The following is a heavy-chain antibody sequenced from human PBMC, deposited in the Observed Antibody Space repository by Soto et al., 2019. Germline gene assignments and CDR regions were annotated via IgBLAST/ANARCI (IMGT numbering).Heavy chain of an antibody. V-gene: IGHV1-58*01. CDR1: GFTFTSSA. Sequence: VKVSCKASGFTFTSSAVQWVRQARGQRLEWIGWIVVGSGNTNYAQKFQERVTITRDMSTSTAYMELSSLRSEDTAVYYCAAVGSSSWRDYYYYYGMDVWGQGTTVTV. CDR3: AAVGSSSWRDYYYYYGMDV. CDR2: IVVGSGNT. J-gene: IGHJ6*02. D-gene: IGHD6-13*01.